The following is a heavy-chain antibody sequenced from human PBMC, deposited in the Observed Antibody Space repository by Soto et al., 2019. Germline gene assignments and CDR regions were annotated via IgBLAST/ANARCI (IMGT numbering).Heavy chain of an antibody. CDR2: IVAASGKT. J-gene: IGHJ4*02. D-gene: IGHD3-22*01. CDR1: VFTFSRSA. CDR3: AATLDWGSYDFGGYPS. V-gene: IGHV1-58*01. Sequence: VKISCKSSVFTFSRSAVQWVRHARGQGLEWIGWIVAASGKTDYSQIFQERVTITRNMSTSTAYMELSSLSSEDTAVYYCAATLDWGSYDFGGYPSWGQGTLVTVSS.